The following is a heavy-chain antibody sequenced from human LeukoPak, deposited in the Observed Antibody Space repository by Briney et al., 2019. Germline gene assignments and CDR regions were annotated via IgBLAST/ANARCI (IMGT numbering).Heavy chain of an antibody. V-gene: IGHV4-39*01. CDR1: GGSITMNDYY. CDR3: ATRENQVLRPPGDY. Sequence: PSETLSLRCTVSGGSITMNDYYWGWIRLPPGKGVEWIGSISHNGATYYNPSLQSRVTISLDKSNNQSSLKLSSVTASDTAIYYCATRENQVLRPPGDYWGQGTLVTVSS. J-gene: IGHJ4*02. D-gene: IGHD1-14*01. CDR2: ISHNGAT.